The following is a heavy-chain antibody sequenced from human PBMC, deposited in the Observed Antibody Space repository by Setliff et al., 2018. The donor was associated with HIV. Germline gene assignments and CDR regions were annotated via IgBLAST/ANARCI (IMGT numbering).Heavy chain of an antibody. CDR2: IYTSGST. D-gene: IGHD3-3*01. Sequence: SETLSLTCTVSGGSMNSYYWSWIRQPPGKGLEWIGYIYTSGSTKYNPSLKSRVTILVDPSKNQFSLRLSSVTAADTAVYYCARHSDFWSEDAFDIWGQGTMVT. V-gene: IGHV4-4*09. CDR3: ARHSDFWSEDAFDI. CDR1: GGSMNSYY. J-gene: IGHJ3*02.